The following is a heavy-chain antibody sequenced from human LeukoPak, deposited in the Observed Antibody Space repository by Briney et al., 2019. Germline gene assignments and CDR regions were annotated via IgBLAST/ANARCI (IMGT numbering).Heavy chain of an antibody. CDR1: GFTFSSYS. V-gene: IGHV3-21*01. CDR3: ARDSIVGAFDI. Sequence: GGSLRLSCAASGFTFSSYSMNWVRQAPGKGLEWVSSISSSSSYIYYADSVKGRFTISRDNAKNSLYLQMNSLRAEDTAVYYCARDSIVGAFDIWGQGTMVTVSS. D-gene: IGHD1-26*01. CDR2: ISSSSSYI. J-gene: IGHJ3*02.